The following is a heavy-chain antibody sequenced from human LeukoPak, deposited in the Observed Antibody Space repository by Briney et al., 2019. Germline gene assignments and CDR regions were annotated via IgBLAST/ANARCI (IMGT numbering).Heavy chain of an antibody. CDR1: GXSIRSYY. CDR2: IYSGSP. Sequence: PSETLSLTCTVSGXSIRSYYWSWIRQPPGKGLEWIGHIYSGSPKYNPSLESRVTISVDTSKNQFSLKLSSVTAADTAVYYCARHRGSSGWYYFDYWGQGTLVTVSS. D-gene: IGHD6-19*01. V-gene: IGHV4-59*08. J-gene: IGHJ4*02. CDR3: ARHRGSSGWYYFDY.